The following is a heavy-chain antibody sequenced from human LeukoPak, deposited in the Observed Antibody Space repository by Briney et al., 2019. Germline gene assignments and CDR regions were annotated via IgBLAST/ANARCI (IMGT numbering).Heavy chain of an antibody. V-gene: IGHV3-9*01. Sequence: GRSLRLSCGASGFTFDDYAMHWVRQAPGKGLEWVSGISWNSGSIGYADSVKGRFTISRDNAKNSLYLQMNSLRAEDTALYYCAKDCYDFWSGSDYWGQGTLVTVSS. CDR1: GFTFDDYA. CDR3: AKDCYDFWSGSDY. D-gene: IGHD3-3*01. CDR2: ISWNSGSI. J-gene: IGHJ4*02.